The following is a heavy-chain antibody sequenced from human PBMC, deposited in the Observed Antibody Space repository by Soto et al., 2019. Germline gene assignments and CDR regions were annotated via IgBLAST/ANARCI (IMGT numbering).Heavy chain of an antibody. CDR3: ARGSTMIVVPFDF. V-gene: IGHV4-30-2*01. CDR2: IYHSGST. Sequence: SETLSLTCAVSGGSISSGGYSWNWIRQPPGKGLEWIGYIYHSGSTYYNPSLKSRVTISVDRSKNQFSLKLSSVTAADTAVYYGARGSTMIVVPFDFWGQGTLVTVSS. CDR1: GGSISSGGYS. D-gene: IGHD3-22*01. J-gene: IGHJ4*02.